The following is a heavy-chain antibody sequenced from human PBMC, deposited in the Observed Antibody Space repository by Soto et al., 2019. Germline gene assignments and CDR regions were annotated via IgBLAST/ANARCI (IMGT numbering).Heavy chain of an antibody. J-gene: IGHJ6*02. V-gene: IGHV3-30*03. CDR1: GFTFSSYG. D-gene: IGHD7-27*01. Sequence: QVQLVESGGGVVQPGRSLRLSCAASGFTFSSYGMHWVRQAPGKGLEWVAVISYDGSNKYYADSVQGRFTISRDNSKNTLYLQMNSLRAEDTAVYYCASSPSWDYYYGMDVWGQGTTVTVSS. CDR2: ISYDGSNK. CDR3: ASSPSWDYYYGMDV.